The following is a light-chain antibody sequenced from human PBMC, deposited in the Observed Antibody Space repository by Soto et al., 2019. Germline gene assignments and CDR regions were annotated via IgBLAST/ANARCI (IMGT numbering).Light chain of an antibody. CDR1: QSVRSSY. V-gene: IGKV3-20*01. CDR2: GAS. Sequence: EVVLTQSPGTLSLPPGERATLSCRASQSVRSSYLAWYQQKPGQAPRLLIYGASSRATGIPDRFSGSGSETDFTLTISRLEPEDCAVYYCQQYGGSPPKLTFGGGTKVEIK. CDR3: QQYGGSPPKLT. J-gene: IGKJ4*01.